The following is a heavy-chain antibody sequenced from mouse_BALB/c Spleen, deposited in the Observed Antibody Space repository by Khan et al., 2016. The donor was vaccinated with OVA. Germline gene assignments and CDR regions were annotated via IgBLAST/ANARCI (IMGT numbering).Heavy chain of an antibody. CDR2: TTSGGSYT. V-gene: IGHV5-6*01. CDR1: GFTFSSYG. CDR3: ARLGNS. D-gene: IGHD2-1*01. J-gene: IGHJ3*01. Sequence: EVELVESGGDLVKPGGSLKLSCVASGFTFSSYGMSWVRQNSDKRLEWVATTTSGGSYTSYPDSVKGRFTISRDNAKNTLYLQMTSLKSEDTAMYYCARLGNSWGQGTLVTVSA.